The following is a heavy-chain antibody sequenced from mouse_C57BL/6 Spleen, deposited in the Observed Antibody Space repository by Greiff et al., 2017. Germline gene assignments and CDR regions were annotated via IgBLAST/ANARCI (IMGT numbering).Heavy chain of an antibody. Sequence: VQLQQSGPELVKPGASVKISCKASGYSFTGYYMNWVKQSPEKSLEWIGEINPSTGGTTYNQKFKAKATLTVDKSSSTAYMQLKSLTSEDSAVYYCARTGLYYGSSPAMDYWGQGTSVTVSS. D-gene: IGHD1-1*01. V-gene: IGHV1-42*01. J-gene: IGHJ4*01. CDR1: GYSFTGYY. CDR3: ARTGLYYGSSPAMDY. CDR2: INPSTGGT.